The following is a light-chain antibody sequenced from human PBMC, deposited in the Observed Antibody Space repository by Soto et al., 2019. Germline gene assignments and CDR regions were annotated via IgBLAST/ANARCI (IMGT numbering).Light chain of an antibody. CDR2: GNT. CDR1: RSNIGSSFD. Sequence: QSVLTQPPSVSGAPGQRVTISCTGSRSNIGSSFDVHWYQHLPGTAPKLLIYGNTNRPSGVPDRFSGSKSGNSASLVITGLQAEDEADYYCHSYDTILSGSVFGGGTKVTVL. J-gene: IGLJ2*01. CDR3: HSYDTILSGSV. V-gene: IGLV1-40*01.